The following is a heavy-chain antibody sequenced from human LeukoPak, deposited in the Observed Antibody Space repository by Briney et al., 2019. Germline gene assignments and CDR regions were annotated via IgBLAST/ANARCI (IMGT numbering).Heavy chain of an antibody. D-gene: IGHD3-22*01. Sequence: PSETLSLTCTVSGGSISSGGYYWSWIRQHPGKGLEWIGYTYYSGSTYYNPSLKSRVTISVDTSKNQFSLKLSSVTAADTAVYYCASHRPTYYYDSSGSYDAFDIWGQGTMVTVSS. CDR1: GGSISSGGYY. CDR3: ASHRPTYYYDSSGSYDAFDI. CDR2: TYYSGST. J-gene: IGHJ3*02. V-gene: IGHV4-31*03.